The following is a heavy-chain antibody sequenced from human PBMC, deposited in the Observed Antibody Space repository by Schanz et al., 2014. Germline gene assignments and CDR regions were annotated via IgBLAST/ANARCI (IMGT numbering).Heavy chain of an antibody. CDR3: AKDGRLPYYGTGSDFDY. Sequence: VQLVESGGGMVQPGGSLRLSCAASGFTFSSYGMHWVRQAPGKGLEWVSRMIGSGSSVFYADSVKGRFTISRDNLKNTVYLQMNSLRAGDTAVYYCAKDGRLPYYGTGSDFDYWGQGTLVAVSS. CDR2: MIGSGSSV. D-gene: IGHD3-22*01. J-gene: IGHJ4*02. CDR1: GFTFSSYG. V-gene: IGHV3-NL1*01.